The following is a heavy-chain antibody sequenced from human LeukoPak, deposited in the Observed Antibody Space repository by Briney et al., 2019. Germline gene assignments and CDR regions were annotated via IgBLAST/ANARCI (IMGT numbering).Heavy chain of an antibody. V-gene: IGHV1-69-2*01. J-gene: IGHJ4*02. Sequence: ASVKVSCKVSGYTFTDYYMHWVQQAPGKGLEWMGLVDPGDGETIYAEKFQGRVTITADTSTDTAYMELSSLRSEDTAVYYCATDLPITMVRGVIYSGLDYWGQGTLVTVSS. D-gene: IGHD3-10*01. CDR3: ATDLPITMVRGVIYSGLDY. CDR2: VDPGDGET. CDR1: GYTFTDYY.